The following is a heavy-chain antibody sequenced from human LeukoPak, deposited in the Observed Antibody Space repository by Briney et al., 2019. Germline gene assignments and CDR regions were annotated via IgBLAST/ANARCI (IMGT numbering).Heavy chain of an antibody. V-gene: IGHV1-69*04. J-gene: IGHJ4*02. CDR3: ARAPEVPRALWVKD. D-gene: IGHD1-14*01. Sequence: ASVKVSCKASGVIFSISWVRQAPGQGLEWMGRIIPILGIANYAQKFQGRVTITADKSTSTAYMELSSLRSEDTAVYYCARAPEVPRALWVKDRGQGTLVTVSS. CDR1: GVIFS. CDR2: IIPILGIA.